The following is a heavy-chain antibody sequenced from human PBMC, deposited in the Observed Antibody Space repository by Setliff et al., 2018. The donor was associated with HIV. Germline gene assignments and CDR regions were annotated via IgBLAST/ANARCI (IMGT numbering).Heavy chain of an antibody. J-gene: IGHJ5*02. Sequence: PSETLSLTCSVSGASISSSPYYWAWIRQPPGKGLEWIATISYSGSTHYNLVLMSRVTISMDTSRNQFSVKLSSVTAADTAIYYCATLNFPLNWFDPWGQGTPVTVSS. CDR3: ATLNFPLNWFDP. V-gene: IGHV4-39*01. CDR2: ISYSGST. CDR1: GASISSSPYY.